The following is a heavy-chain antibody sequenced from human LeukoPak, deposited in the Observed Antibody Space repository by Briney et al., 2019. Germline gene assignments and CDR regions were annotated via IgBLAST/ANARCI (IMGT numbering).Heavy chain of an antibody. D-gene: IGHD5-18*01. CDR3: ARLRGYSYGRWFDP. V-gene: IGHV4-39*07. J-gene: IGHJ5*02. CDR2: IDHIGTT. Sequence: SETLSLTCTVSGDSISSNYYYWGWIRQPPGKGLEWIGSIDHIGTTYYNPSLKSRVLVSVDTSKNQFSLKLSSVTAADTAVYYCARLRGYSYGRWFDPWGQGTLVTVSS. CDR1: GDSISSNYYY.